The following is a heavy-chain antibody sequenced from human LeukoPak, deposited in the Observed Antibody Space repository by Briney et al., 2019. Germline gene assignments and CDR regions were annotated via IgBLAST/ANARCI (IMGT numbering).Heavy chain of an antibody. Sequence: ASVKVSCKASGYTFTTYAMRWVRQAPGQRLEWMGWINAGNGNTKYSQKFQGRVTITRDTSASTAYMELSSLRSEDTAVYYCARTYCSSTSCYNVDHWGQGTLVTVSS. J-gene: IGHJ4*02. CDR3: ARTYCSSTSCYNVDH. CDR2: INAGNGNT. CDR1: GYTFTTYA. D-gene: IGHD2-2*02. V-gene: IGHV1-3*01.